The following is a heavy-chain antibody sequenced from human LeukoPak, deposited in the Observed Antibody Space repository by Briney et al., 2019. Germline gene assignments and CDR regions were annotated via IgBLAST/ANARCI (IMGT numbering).Heavy chain of an antibody. CDR1: GFTFSDYY. CDR3: AKDLDRMIVVVTNFDY. CDR2: IRYDGSNK. Sequence: GGSLRLSCAASGFTFSDYYMSWIRQAPGKGLEWVAFIRYDGSNKYYADSVKGRFTISRDNSKNTLYLQMNSLRAEDTAVYYCAKDLDRMIVVVTNFDYWGQGTLVTVSS. D-gene: IGHD3-22*01. J-gene: IGHJ4*02. V-gene: IGHV3-30*02.